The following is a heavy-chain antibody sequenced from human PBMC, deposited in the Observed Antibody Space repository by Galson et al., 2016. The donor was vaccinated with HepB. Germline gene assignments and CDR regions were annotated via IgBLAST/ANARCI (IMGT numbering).Heavy chain of an antibody. J-gene: IGHJ6*02. D-gene: IGHD1-14*01. CDR2: INNDGTTR. Sequence: SLRLSCAASGFAFNSYWMHWVRRGPGKGLTWVSRINNDGTTRTYADFVQGRFTIARDNARNTLYLELSALRAEDTAVYYCARCHWYYFNGLDVWGQGTTVTVSS. V-gene: IGHV3-74*03. CDR3: ARCHWYYFNGLDV. CDR1: GFAFNSYW.